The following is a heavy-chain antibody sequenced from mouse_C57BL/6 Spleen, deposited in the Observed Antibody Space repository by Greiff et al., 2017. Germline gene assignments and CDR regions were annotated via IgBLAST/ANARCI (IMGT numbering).Heavy chain of an antibody. CDR1: GYTFTSYW. Sequence: QVQLQQPGAELVKPGASVKLSCKASGYTFTSYWMHWVKQRPGQGLEWIGMIHPNSGSTNYNEKFKSKATLTVDKSSSTAYMQLSSLTSEDSAVYYCARWLLRGGYFDVWGTGTTVTVSS. CDR3: ARWLLRGGYFDV. CDR2: IHPNSGST. J-gene: IGHJ1*03. V-gene: IGHV1-64*01. D-gene: IGHD2-3*01.